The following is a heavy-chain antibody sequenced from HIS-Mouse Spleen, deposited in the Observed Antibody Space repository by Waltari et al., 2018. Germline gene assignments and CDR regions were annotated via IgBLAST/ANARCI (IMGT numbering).Heavy chain of an antibody. CDR3: ASQKKVLEDAFDI. CDR2: INPNSGGT. V-gene: IGHV1-2*02. Sequence: QVQLVQSGAEVKKPGASVQVSCKASGYTFTGSYMPWVRQAPGQGLDWMGWINPNSGGTNYAQKFQGRVTMTRDTSISTAYMELSRLRSDDTAVYYCASQKKVLEDAFDIWGQGTMVTVSS. CDR1: GYTFTGSY. J-gene: IGHJ3*02. D-gene: IGHD1-1*01.